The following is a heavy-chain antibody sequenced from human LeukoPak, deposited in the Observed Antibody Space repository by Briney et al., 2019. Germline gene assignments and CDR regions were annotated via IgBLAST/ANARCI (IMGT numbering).Heavy chain of an antibody. Sequence: SETLSLTCTVSGGSISSSSYYWGWIRQPPGKGLEWIGSIYYSGSTYYNPSLKSRVTISVDTSKNQFSLKLSSVTAADTAVYYCVRLIVLRYFDWLLEEYMDVWGKGTTVTVSS. CDR3: VRLIVLRYFDWLLEEYMDV. V-gene: IGHV4-39*01. CDR2: IYYSGST. J-gene: IGHJ6*03. CDR1: GGSISSSSYY. D-gene: IGHD3-9*01.